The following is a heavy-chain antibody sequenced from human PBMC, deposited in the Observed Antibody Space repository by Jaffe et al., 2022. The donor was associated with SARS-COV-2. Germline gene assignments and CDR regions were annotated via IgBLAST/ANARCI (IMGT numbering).Heavy chain of an antibody. D-gene: IGHD3-10*01. CDR3: AGITIIRGSHYGMDV. J-gene: IGHJ6*02. V-gene: IGHV4-39*01. CDR2: IYYSGST. Sequence: QLQLQESGPGLVKPSETLSLTCTVSGGSISSSSYYWGWIRQPPGKGLEWIGSIYYSGSTYYNPSLKSRVTISVDTSKNQFSLKLSSVTAADTAVYYCAGITIIRGSHYGMDVWGQGTTVTVSS. CDR1: GGSISSSSYY.